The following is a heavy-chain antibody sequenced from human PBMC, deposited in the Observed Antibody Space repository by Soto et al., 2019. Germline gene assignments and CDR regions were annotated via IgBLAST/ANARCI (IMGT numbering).Heavy chain of an antibody. Sequence: GGSLRLSCEASGFTFRSYAMNWVRQAPGKGLEWVSVISGGGDATYYADSVRGRFTISRDNSKNTLYLQMNSLRAEDTAVYFCVAEIGAKEFDNWGQGTVVTVSS. CDR3: VAEIGAKEFDN. CDR2: ISGGGDAT. V-gene: IGHV3-23*01. J-gene: IGHJ3*02. CDR1: GFTFRSYA. D-gene: IGHD3-10*01.